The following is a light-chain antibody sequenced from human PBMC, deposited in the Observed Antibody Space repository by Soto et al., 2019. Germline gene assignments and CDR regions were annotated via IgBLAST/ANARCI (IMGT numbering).Light chain of an antibody. CDR3: SSKRDKNTFL. V-gene: IGLV2-14*03. J-gene: IGLJ2*01. CDR1: SRDIGAYDY. CDR2: DVT. Sequence: QSALTQPASVSGSPGQLITISCTGTSRDIGAYDYVSWYQQHPGQAPRLIIYDVTERPSGISDRFSGSRSGNTASLTISGLRPEDEADYYCSSKRDKNTFLFAGGTQLTVL.